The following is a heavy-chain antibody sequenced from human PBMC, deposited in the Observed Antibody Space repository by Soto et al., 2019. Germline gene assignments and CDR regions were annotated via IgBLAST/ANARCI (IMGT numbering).Heavy chain of an antibody. CDR1: GGSISSGGYY. D-gene: IGHD3-10*01. Sequence: SETLSLTCTVSGGSISSGGYYWSWIRQHPGKCLEWIGYIYYSGSTYYNPSLKSRVTISVDTSKNQFSLKLSSVTAADTAVYYCARARGFGELLFFWFDPWGQGTLVTVYS. CDR3: ARARGFGELLFFWFDP. CDR2: IYYSGST. J-gene: IGHJ5*02. V-gene: IGHV4-31*03.